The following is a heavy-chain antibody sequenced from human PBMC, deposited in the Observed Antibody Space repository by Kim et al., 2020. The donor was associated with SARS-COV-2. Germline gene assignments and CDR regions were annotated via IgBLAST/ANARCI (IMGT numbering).Heavy chain of an antibody. Sequence: GGSLRLSCAVTGITFSSCTMNWVRQAPGKGLEWVSYISESSSNIQYADPVKGRFTISRDNAKNSLYLQMNSLRDEDTAVYYCVSRGGSSSSGWPYWGQGTLVTVSA. CDR1: GITFSSCT. V-gene: IGHV3-48*02. CDR2: ISESSSNI. D-gene: IGHD1-26*01. J-gene: IGHJ4*02. CDR3: VSRGGSSSSGWPY.